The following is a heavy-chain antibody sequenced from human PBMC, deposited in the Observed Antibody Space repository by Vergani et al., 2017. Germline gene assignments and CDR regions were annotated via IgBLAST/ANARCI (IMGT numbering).Heavy chain of an antibody. CDR1: GYSFTSYW. D-gene: IGHD6-13*01. Sequence: VQLVQSGAEVKKPGESLRISCKGSGYSFTSYWISWVRQMPGKGLEWMGRIDPSDSYTNYSPSFQGHVTISADKSISTAYLQWSSLKASDTAMYYCARHVGFSAAAGTEWFDPWGQGTLVTVSS. CDR2: IDPSDSYT. J-gene: IGHJ5*02. CDR3: ARHVGFSAAAGTEWFDP. V-gene: IGHV5-10-1*01.